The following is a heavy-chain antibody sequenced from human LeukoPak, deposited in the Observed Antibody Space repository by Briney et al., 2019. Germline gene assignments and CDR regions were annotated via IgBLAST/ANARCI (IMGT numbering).Heavy chain of an antibody. CDR3: ARGRGVLLWFGELFPPIDY. J-gene: IGHJ4*02. CDR1: GYTLTGYY. D-gene: IGHD3-10*01. CDR2: INPNSGGT. V-gene: IGHV1-2*02. Sequence: GASVKVSCKASGYTLTGYYMHWVRQAPGQGLEWMGWINPNSGGTNYAQKFQGRVTMTRDTSISTAYMELSRLRSDDTAVYYCARGRGVLLWFGELFPPIDYWGQGTLVTVSS.